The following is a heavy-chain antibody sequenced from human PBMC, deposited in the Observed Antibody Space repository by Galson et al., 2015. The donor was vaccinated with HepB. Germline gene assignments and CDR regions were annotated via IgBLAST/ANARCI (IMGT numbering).Heavy chain of an antibody. D-gene: IGHD3-22*01. CDR1: AFTFSLYS. V-gene: IGHV3-30*09. CDR2: ISYDGSNN. J-gene: IGHJ4*02. Sequence: SLRLSCAASAFTFSLYSMHWVRQAPDKGLEGVALISYDGSNNYYADSVKGRFAISRDNSKSTLYLQMNTLRAEDTAVYYCARGFRTYYYDSSGANPPDYWGQGTLVTVSS. CDR3: ARGFRTYYYDSSGANPPDY.